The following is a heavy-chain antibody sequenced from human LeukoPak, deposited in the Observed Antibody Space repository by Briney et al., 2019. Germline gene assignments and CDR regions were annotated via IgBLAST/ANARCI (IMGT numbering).Heavy chain of an antibody. J-gene: IGHJ5*02. D-gene: IGHD2-2*01. CDR1: GFTFSSYG. CDR2: IRYDGSNK. Sequence: GGSLRLSCAASGFTFSSYGMHWVRQAPGKGLEWVAFIRYDGSNKYYADSVKGRFTISRDNSKNTLYLQMNSLKAEDTAVYYCAKDIVCCSSTSCPWGQGTLVTVSS. CDR3: AKDIVCCSSTSCP. V-gene: IGHV3-30*02.